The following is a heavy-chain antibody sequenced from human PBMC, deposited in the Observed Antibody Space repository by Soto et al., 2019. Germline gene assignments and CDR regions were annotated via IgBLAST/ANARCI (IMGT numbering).Heavy chain of an antibody. CDR2: ISGSGGST. V-gene: IGHV3-23*01. CDR1: GFTFSSYA. D-gene: IGHD1-26*01. CDR3: AILLVGARGYFDY. J-gene: IGHJ4*02. Sequence: EVQLLESGGGLVQPGGSLRLSCAASGFTFSSYAMSWVRQAPGKGLEWVSAISGSGGSTYYADSVKGRFTISRDNSKTTLYLQMNSLRAEDTAVYYCAILLVGARGYFDYWGQGTLVTVSS.